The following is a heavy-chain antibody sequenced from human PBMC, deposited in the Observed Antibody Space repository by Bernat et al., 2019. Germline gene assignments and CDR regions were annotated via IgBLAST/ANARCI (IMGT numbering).Heavy chain of an antibody. J-gene: IGHJ6*03. Sequence: EVQLLESGGGLVQPGGSLRLSCAASGFTFSSYAMSWVRQAPGKGLEWVSAISGSGGSTYYADSVKGRFTISRDNSKNTLYLQMNSLRAEDTAVYYCAKGSGSTYYDFWSGYSGSYYYYYMDVWGKGTTVTVSS. V-gene: IGHV3-23*01. CDR3: AKGSGSTYYDFWSGYSGSYYYYYMDV. CDR1: GFTFSSYA. D-gene: IGHD3-3*01. CDR2: ISGSGGST.